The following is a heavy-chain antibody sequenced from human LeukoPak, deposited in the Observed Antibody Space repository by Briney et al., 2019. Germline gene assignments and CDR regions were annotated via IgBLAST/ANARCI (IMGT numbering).Heavy chain of an antibody. D-gene: IGHD1-1*01. CDR3: ARVSGSGTALDAFDI. CDR1: GGSFSGYY. Sequence: PSETLSLTCAVYGGSFSGYYWSWIRQPPGKGLEWIGEINHSGSTNYNPSLKSRVTISVDTSKNQFSLKLSSVTAADTAVYFCARVSGSGTALDAFDIWGQGTMVIVSS. CDR2: INHSGST. J-gene: IGHJ3*02. V-gene: IGHV4-34*01.